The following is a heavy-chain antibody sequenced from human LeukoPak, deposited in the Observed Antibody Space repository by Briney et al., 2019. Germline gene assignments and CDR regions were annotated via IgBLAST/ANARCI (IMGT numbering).Heavy chain of an antibody. CDR1: GFTFSSYS. CDR2: ISDSSDTM. J-gene: IGHJ4*02. Sequence: PGGSLRLSCAASGFTFSSYSMNWVRQAPGKGLEWVSYISDSSDTMYYADSVKGRFTISRDNSKNTLYLQMNSLRAEDTAVYYCAKEGARVAGTYFYWGQGTLVTVSS. D-gene: IGHD6-19*01. CDR3: AKEGARVAGTYFY. V-gene: IGHV3-48*01.